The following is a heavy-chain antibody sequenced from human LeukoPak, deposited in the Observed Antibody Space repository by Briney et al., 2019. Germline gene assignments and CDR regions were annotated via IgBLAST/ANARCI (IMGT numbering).Heavy chain of an antibody. CDR3: ARDRAVYSDSRGYYPDAFDS. J-gene: IGHJ3*02. CDR2: ISSRSNYI. V-gene: IGHV3-21*01. Sequence: KPGGSLRLYCAASGFTFSSYNTNWVRQAPGKGLEWVSSISSRSNYIYLADSLKGRFTISRDNAKNSLYLQMNSLRAEDTAMYYCARDRAVYSDSRGYYPDAFDSWGQGTMVTVSS. CDR1: GFTFSSYN. D-gene: IGHD3-22*01.